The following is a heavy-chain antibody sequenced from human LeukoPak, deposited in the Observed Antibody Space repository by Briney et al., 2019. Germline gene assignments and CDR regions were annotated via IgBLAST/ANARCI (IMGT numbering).Heavy chain of an antibody. CDR1: GLTVSSTY. D-gene: IGHD3-10*02. V-gene: IGHV3-66*01. Sequence: GGSRRLSCPASGLTVSSTYMSWSRQAPGKGLEWVSVIFSGGSTYHADSVKGRFTISRDNSKNTLYLQMNSLRAEDTAVYYCARGYVQGNWGQGTLVTVSS. CDR2: IFSGGST. J-gene: IGHJ4*02. CDR3: ARGYVQGN.